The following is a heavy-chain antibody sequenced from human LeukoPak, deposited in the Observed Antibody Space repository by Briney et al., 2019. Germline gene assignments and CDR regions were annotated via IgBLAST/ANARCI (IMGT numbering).Heavy chain of an antibody. CDR3: AKRSRSDDGRAD. D-gene: IGHD6-19*01. CDR2: ILGSGDTT. J-gene: IGHJ4*02. Sequence: PGGSLRLSCAASGFPFTSYAMDWVRQAPGKGLEWVSAILGSGDTTFYSDSVKGRFTISRDNSKNTLYLQMNSLSAEDTAIYYCAKRSRSDDGRADWGQGTLVTVSS. V-gene: IGHV3-23*01. CDR1: GFPFTSYA.